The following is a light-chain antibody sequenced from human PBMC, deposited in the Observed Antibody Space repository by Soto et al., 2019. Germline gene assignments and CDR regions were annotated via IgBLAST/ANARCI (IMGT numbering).Light chain of an antibody. J-gene: IGKJ4*01. CDR3: KQLNSYPHP. Sequence: DIQLTQSPSFLSASIGDGVTITCRASQGISNYFAWYQQKPGKAPKLLIYAASTLHSGVPSRFSGSGSGTEFTLTISSLQPEDFGTYYCKQLNSYPHPFGGGVKVDIK. V-gene: IGKV1-9*01. CDR2: AAS. CDR1: QGISNY.